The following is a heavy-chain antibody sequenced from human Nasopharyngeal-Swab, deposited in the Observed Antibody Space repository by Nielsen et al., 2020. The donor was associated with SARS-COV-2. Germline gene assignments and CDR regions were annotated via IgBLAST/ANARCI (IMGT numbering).Heavy chain of an antibody. Sequence: GGSLRLSCAASGFTFGDYAMHWVRQAPGKGLEWVSGISWNSAGLGYADSVKGRFTISRDNAKNSLYLQMNSLRPEDTALYYCAKALPTDYWGQGTLVTVSS. V-gene: IGHV3-9*01. J-gene: IGHJ4*02. CDR3: AKALPTDY. CDR1: GFTFGDYA. CDR2: ISWNSAGL.